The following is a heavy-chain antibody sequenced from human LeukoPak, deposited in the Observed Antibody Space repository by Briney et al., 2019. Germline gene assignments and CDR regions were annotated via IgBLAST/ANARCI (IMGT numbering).Heavy chain of an antibody. D-gene: IGHD3-10*01. CDR1: GYSFTSSW. Sequence: GESLKISCQASGYSFTSSWIGWARPMPGKGLEWMAIINPGDSDTRYSPSFQGQVTISAHKSISTVYLQWGSLKASDTAMYYCARQPGAGWFDPWGQGTLVTVSS. J-gene: IGHJ5*02. CDR3: ARQPGAGWFDP. CDR2: INPGDSDT. V-gene: IGHV5-51*01.